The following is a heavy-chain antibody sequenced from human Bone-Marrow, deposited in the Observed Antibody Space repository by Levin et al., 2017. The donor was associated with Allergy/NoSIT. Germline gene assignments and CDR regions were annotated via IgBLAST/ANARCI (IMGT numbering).Heavy chain of an antibody. V-gene: IGHV3-33*01. D-gene: IGHD3-16*01. CDR2: IWYDGRNK. Sequence: GESLKISCAASGFTFSNYGMHWVRQAPGKGLEGVAVIWYDGRNKYYADSVKGRFTISRDNSNNTLHLQMTSLRADDSAVYYCARDRGGGEYLDYWGQGTLVTVSS. CDR3: ARDRGGGEYLDY. J-gene: IGHJ4*02. CDR1: GFTFSNYG.